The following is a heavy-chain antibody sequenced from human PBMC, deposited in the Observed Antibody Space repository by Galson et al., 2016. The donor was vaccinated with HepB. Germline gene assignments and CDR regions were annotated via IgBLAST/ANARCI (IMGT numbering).Heavy chain of an antibody. J-gene: IGHJ1*01. D-gene: IGHD2-21*01. CDR1: GYSLRNYW. CDR2: ILPGNSES. Sequence: HSGAEVKMPGESLMISCKASGYSLRNYWSGWVRQMSGKGLVRKGIILPGNSESRYRPTFQGQVTISADEYDSTAYLQWSILKASDTAMYFCASGGMDCSTNVCVGEGDFQHWGQGTLLTVS. V-gene: IGHV5-51*01. CDR3: ASGGMDCSTNVCVGEGDFQH.